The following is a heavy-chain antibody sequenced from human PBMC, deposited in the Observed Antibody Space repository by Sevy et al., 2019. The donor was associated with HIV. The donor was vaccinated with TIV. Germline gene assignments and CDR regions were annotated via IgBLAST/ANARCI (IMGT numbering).Heavy chain of an antibody. CDR2: ISSSSSTI. J-gene: IGHJ4*02. CDR1: GFTFSSYS. D-gene: IGHD3-3*01. V-gene: IGHV3-48*01. Sequence: GGSLRLSCAASGFTFSSYSMNRVRQAPGKGLEWVSYISSSSSTIYYADSVKGRFTISRDNAKNSLYLQMNSLRAEDTAVYYCARDSRIRFLEWLPLDYWGQGTLVTVSS. CDR3: ARDSRIRFLEWLPLDY.